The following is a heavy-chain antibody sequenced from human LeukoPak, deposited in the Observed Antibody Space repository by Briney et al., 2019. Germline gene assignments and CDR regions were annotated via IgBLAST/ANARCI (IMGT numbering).Heavy chain of an antibody. CDR2: INSDGSST. Sequence: PGGSLRLSCAASGFTFSSYWMHWVRQAPGKGLVRVSRINSDGSSTSYADSVKGRFTISRDNAKNTLYLQMNSLRAEDTAVYYCARSPRHEYGGSWYFDLWGRGTLVTVSS. CDR1: GFTFSSYW. CDR3: ARSPRHEYGGSWYFDL. D-gene: IGHD4-23*01. V-gene: IGHV3-74*01. J-gene: IGHJ2*01.